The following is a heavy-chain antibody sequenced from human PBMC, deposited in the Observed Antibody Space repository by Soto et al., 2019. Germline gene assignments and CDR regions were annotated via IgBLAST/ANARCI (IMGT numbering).Heavy chain of an antibody. CDR1: GYTFTSYG. CDR3: AEAHYSGSGPLINWFDP. D-gene: IGHD3-10*01. CDR2: ISAYNGNT. J-gene: IGHJ5*02. V-gene: IGHV1-18*04. Sequence: ASVKVSCKASGYTFTSYGISWVRQAPGQGLEWMGWISAYNGNTNYAQKLQGRVTMTTDTSTSTAYMELRSLRSDDTAVYYCAEAHYSGSGPLINWFDPWGQGTLVTVSS.